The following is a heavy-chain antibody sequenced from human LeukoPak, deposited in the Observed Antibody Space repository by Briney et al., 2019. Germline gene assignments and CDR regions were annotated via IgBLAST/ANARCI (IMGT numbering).Heavy chain of an antibody. D-gene: IGHD5-18*01. J-gene: IGHJ4*02. CDR1: GGSISSYY. CDR3: AGSGYNYDYYFDY. Sequence: SETLSLTCPVSGGSISSYYWIWIRQPAPTGLEWVGRIYTNEGANYNPSLTSQGTISIYTSKSQIPLKLNSVTAADTAVYYCAGSGYNYDYYFDYWGQGTLVTVSS. CDR2: IYTNEGA. V-gene: IGHV4-4*07.